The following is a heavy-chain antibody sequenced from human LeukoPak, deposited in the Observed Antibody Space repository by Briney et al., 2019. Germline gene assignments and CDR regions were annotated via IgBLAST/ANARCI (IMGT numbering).Heavy chain of an antibody. CDR1: GFTVSSKY. Sequence: PGGSLRLSCAASGFTVSSKYMNWVRQAPGKGLEWVSVIYSGGTTYYADSVKGRFTMSSDSSKNTLYLQMNSLRAEGTAVYYCARDWPLDYWGQGTLVTVSS. V-gene: IGHV3-66*02. D-gene: IGHD2-21*01. CDR3: ARDWPLDY. J-gene: IGHJ4*02. CDR2: IYSGGTT.